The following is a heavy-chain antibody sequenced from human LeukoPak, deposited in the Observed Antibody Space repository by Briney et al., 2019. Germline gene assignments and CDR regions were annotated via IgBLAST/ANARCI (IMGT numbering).Heavy chain of an antibody. Sequence: GGSLRLSCAASGFTFSSYGMHWVRQAPGKGLEWVAFIRYDGSNKYYADSVKGRFTISRDNSKNTLYLQMNSLRAEDTAVYYCAKGPNYDILTGWRKTYNAFDIWGQGTMVTVSS. J-gene: IGHJ3*02. CDR2: IRYDGSNK. V-gene: IGHV3-30*02. D-gene: IGHD3-9*01. CDR1: GFTFSSYG. CDR3: AKGPNYDILTGWRKTYNAFDI.